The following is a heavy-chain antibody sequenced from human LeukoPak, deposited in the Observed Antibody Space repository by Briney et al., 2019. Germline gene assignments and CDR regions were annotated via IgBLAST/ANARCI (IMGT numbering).Heavy chain of an antibody. CDR1: GYTFTSYG. CDR2: ISAYNGNT. D-gene: IGHD3-22*01. Sequence: ASVKVSCTASGYTFTSYGISWVRQAPGQGLEWMGWISAYNGNTNYAQKLQGRVTMTTDTSTSTAYMELRSLRSDDTAVYYCARGGGGRYYYDSSGYYYGPFDYWGQGTLVTVSS. V-gene: IGHV1-18*01. J-gene: IGHJ4*02. CDR3: ARGGGGRYYYDSSGYYYGPFDY.